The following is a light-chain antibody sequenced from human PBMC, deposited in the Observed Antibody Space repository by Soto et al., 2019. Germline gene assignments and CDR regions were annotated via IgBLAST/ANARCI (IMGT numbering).Light chain of an antibody. CDR1: SSDVGAYNY. Sequence: QSALTQPASVSGSPGQSITISCTGTSSDVGAYNYVSWYQQHPGKVPKLMIYGVSYRPSGVSNRFSGSKSGNTASLTISGLQAEDEADYYCASYASSNTLIFGGGTKLTVL. CDR3: ASYASSNTLI. V-gene: IGLV2-14*01. CDR2: GVS. J-gene: IGLJ2*01.